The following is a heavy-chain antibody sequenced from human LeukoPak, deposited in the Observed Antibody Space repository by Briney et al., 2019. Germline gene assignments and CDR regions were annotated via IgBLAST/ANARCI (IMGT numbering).Heavy chain of an antibody. D-gene: IGHD4-17*01. V-gene: IGHV3-33*03. Sequence: PGRSLRLSCAASGFTFSTYGMHWVRQAPGKGLEWVAVIWYDGSYKYYADSVKGRFTISKDNSKNTLYLQMNSLRPEDTAVYYCAKGNGDYVWYFDYWGQGTLVTVSS. CDR1: GFTFSTYG. CDR3: AKGNGDYVWYFDY. J-gene: IGHJ4*02. CDR2: IWYDGSYK.